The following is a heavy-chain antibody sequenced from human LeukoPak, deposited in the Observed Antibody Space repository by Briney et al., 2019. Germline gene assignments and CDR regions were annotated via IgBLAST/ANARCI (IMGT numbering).Heavy chain of an antibody. D-gene: IGHD2-2*01. CDR1: SGSISSSSYY. J-gene: IGHJ5*02. CDR2: IYYSGST. V-gene: IGHV4-39*01. CDR3: ARTSSSSYGWFDP. Sequence: PSETLSLTCTISSGSISSSSYYWGWMRQPPGKGLEWIGSIYYSGSTYYNPSLKSRVTISLDTSKNQFSLKVSSVTAADTAVYYCARTSSSSYGWFDPWGQGTLVTVSS.